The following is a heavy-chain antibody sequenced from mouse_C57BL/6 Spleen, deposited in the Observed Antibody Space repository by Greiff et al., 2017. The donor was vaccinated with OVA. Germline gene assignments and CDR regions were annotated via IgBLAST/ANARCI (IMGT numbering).Heavy chain of an antibody. CDR2: INPNNGGT. J-gene: IGHJ1*03. Sequence: EVKLQESGPELVKPGASVKMSCKASGYTFTDYNMHWVKQSHGKSLEWIGYINPNNGGTSYNQKFKGKATLTVNKSSSTAYMELRSLTSEDTAVYYCARGAGSSPRYWYFDVWGTGTTVTVSS. D-gene: IGHD1-1*01. CDR3: ARGAGSSPRYWYFDV. CDR1: GYTFTDYN. V-gene: IGHV1-22*01.